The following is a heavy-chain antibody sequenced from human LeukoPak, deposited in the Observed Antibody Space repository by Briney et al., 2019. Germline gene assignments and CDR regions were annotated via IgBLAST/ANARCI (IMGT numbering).Heavy chain of an antibody. CDR3: ARDRERWLFSY. J-gene: IGHJ4*02. CDR1: GYSLSSGYY. V-gene: IGHV4-38-2*02. CDR2: IYHSGGT. D-gene: IGHD3-22*01. Sequence: SETLSLTCAVSGYSLSSGYYWGWIRQPPGKGLEWIGTIYHSGGTYYNPSLKSRLTISLATSKNQFSLKLTSVTAADTAVYYCARDRERWLFSYWGQGTLVTVSS.